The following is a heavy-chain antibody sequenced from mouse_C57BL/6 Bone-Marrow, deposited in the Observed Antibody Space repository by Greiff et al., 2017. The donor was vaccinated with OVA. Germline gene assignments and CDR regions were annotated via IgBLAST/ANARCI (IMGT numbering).Heavy chain of an antibody. CDR3: TLDYAFAY. CDR2: IDPENGDT. D-gene: IGHD2-4*01. V-gene: IGHV14-4*01. Sequence: VQLQQSGAELVRPGASVKLSCTASGFNIKDDYMHWVKPRPEQGLEWIGWIDPENGDTEYASKFQGKATITADTSSNTAYLQLSSLTSEDTAVYYCTLDYAFAYWGQGTLVTVSA. J-gene: IGHJ3*01. CDR1: GFNIKDDY.